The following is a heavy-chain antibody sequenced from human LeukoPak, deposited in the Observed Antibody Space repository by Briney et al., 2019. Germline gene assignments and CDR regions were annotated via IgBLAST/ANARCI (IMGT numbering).Heavy chain of an antibody. CDR1: GFTFSSYG. J-gene: IGHJ4*02. D-gene: IGHD6-13*01. CDR2: IRYDGSNK. Sequence: GGSLRLSCAASGFTFSSYGMHWVRQAPGKGLEWVAFIRYDGSNKYYADSVKGRFTISRDNSKNTLYPQMNSLRAEDTAVYYCAKDPGIAAASTGYWGQGTLVTVSS. CDR3: AKDPGIAAASTGY. V-gene: IGHV3-30*02.